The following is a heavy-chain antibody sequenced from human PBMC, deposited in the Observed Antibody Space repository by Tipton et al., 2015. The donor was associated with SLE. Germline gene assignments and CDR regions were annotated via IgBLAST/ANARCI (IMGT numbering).Heavy chain of an antibody. CDR1: GGSISSGGYY. V-gene: IGHV4-31*03. Sequence: LRLSCTVSGGSISSGGYYWSWIRQHPGKGLEWIGYIYYSGSTYYNPSLKSRVIISVDTSKIQFSLNLTSVTAADTAVYYCARGTDAFDIWGQGTMVTVSS. CDR2: IYYSGST. J-gene: IGHJ3*02. CDR3: ARGTDAFDI.